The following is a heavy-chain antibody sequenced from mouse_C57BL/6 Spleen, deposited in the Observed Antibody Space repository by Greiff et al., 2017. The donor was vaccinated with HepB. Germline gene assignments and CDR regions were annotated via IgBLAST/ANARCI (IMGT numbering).Heavy chain of an antibody. D-gene: IGHD1-1*01. J-gene: IGHJ4*01. V-gene: IGHV1-55*01. CDR1: GYTFTSYW. CDR3: ARWRYYGSSSYAMDY. CDR2: IYPGSGST. Sequence: QVQLKQPGAELVKPGASVKMSCKASGYTFTSYWITWVKQRPGQGLEWIGDIYPGSGSTNYNEKFKSKATLTVDTSSSTAYMQLSSLTSEDSAVYYCARWRYYGSSSYAMDYWGQGTSVTVSS.